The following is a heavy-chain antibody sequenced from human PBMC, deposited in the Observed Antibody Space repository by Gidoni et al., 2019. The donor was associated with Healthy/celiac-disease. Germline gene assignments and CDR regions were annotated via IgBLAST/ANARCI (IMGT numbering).Heavy chain of an antibody. J-gene: IGHJ5*02. Sequence: EVQLVESGGGLVQPGRSLRLSCAASGFTFDDYAMHWGRQAPGKGLEWVSGISWNSGSIGYADSVKGRFTISRDNAKNSLYLQMNSLRAEDTALYYCAKDIGDDYGDYGGWFDPWGQGTLVTVSS. V-gene: IGHV3-9*01. CDR2: ISWNSGSI. CDR3: AKDIGDDYGDYGGWFDP. D-gene: IGHD4-17*01. CDR1: GFTFDDYA.